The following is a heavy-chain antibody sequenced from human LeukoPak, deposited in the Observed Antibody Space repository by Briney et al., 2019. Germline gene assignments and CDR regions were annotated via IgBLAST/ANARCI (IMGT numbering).Heavy chain of an antibody. CDR2: IYDGGST. J-gene: IGHJ4*02. D-gene: IGHD1-26*01. V-gene: IGHV4-61*01. Sequence: SETLSLTCIVSGGSVSSGSYYWSWIRQPPGKGLECIGYIYDGGSTNYNPSLRSRVTISVDTSKNQFSLRLSSVTAADTAVYYCARHGGSYTFDLWGQGVLVTVSS. CDR1: GGSVSSGSYY. CDR3: ARHGGSYTFDL.